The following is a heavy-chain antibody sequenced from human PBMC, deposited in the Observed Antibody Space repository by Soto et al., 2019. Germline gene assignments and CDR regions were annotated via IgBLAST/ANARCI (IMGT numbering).Heavy chain of an antibody. D-gene: IGHD6-19*01. CDR2: IYYSGST. V-gene: IGHV4-39*01. CDR3: ARTYSSGWFRGAFDI. J-gene: IGHJ3*02. Sequence: QLQLQESGPGLVKPSETLSLTCTVSGGSISSSSYYWGWIRQPPGKGLEWIGIIYYSGSTYYNPSLKSRVTISVDTSKTQFSLKRSSVTAADTAVYYCARTYSSGWFRGAFDIWGQGTMVTVSS. CDR1: GGSISSSSYY.